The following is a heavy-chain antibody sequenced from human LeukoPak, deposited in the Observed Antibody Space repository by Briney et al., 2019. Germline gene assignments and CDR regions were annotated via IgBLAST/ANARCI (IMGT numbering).Heavy chain of an antibody. V-gene: IGHV1-69*06. Sequence: ASVKVSCKASGGTFSSYAISWVRQAPGQGLEWMGGIIPIFGTANYAQKFQGRVTITADKSTGTAYMELSSLRSEDTAVYYCVYSEARYYFDYWGQGTLVTVSS. CDR3: VYSEARYYFDY. D-gene: IGHD2-15*01. J-gene: IGHJ4*02. CDR2: IIPIFGTA. CDR1: GGTFSSYA.